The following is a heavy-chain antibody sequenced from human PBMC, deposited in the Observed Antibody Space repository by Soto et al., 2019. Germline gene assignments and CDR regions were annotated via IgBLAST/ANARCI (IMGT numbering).Heavy chain of an antibody. D-gene: IGHD1-1*01. CDR1: GFTFSDHY. CDR2: TRNKANSYTT. Sequence: GGSLRLSCAASGFTFSDHYMDWVRQAPGKGLEWVGRTRNKANSYTTEYAASVKGRFTISRDDSKNSLYLQMNSLKTEDTAVYYCAREGTGTYGYYYYYGMDVWGQGTTVTVSS. CDR3: AREGTGTYGYYYYYGMDV. V-gene: IGHV3-72*01. J-gene: IGHJ6*02.